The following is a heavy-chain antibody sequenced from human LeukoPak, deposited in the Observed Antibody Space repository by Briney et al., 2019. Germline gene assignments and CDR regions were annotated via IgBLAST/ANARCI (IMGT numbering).Heavy chain of an antibody. D-gene: IGHD5-18*01. CDR1: AFTFRPYA. V-gene: IGHV3-23*01. J-gene: IGHJ4*02. CDR2: VSGSGGST. Sequence: GGSLRLSCAASAFTFRPYAMIWVRQAPGKGLEWVSTVSGSGGSTYYADSVKGRFTISRDSSNNTLYLQMNSLRAEDTAVYYCAKGAASRGYTYVANWGQGTLVTVSS. CDR3: AKGAASRGYTYVAN.